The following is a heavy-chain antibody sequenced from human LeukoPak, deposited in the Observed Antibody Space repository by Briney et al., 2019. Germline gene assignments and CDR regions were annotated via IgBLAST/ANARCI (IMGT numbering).Heavy chain of an antibody. Sequence: GGSLRLSCAASGFTFDRFTIHWVRQTPGKGLEWVSLINRRGHTFYSDSVKGRCTISRDNSRNSVFLQMNSLRPEDTALYHCAKEVDCPSDCLFFHSWGQGTLVTVSS. J-gene: IGHJ4*02. CDR3: AKEVDCPSDCLFFHS. CDR2: INRRGHT. D-gene: IGHD2-21*02. CDR1: GFTFDRFT. V-gene: IGHV3-43*01.